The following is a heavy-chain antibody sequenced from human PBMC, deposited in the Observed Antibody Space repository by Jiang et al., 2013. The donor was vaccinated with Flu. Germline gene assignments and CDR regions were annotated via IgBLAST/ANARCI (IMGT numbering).Heavy chain of an antibody. J-gene: IGHJ6*02. CDR3: ARDRSKMWPEQSLLLYYGLDV. CDR1: GDSVSNDGAG. D-gene: IGHD3-22*01. CDR2: TYYRSKWYQ. Sequence: QTLSLTCVICGDSVSNDGAGWNWIRQSPSRGLEWLGRTYYRSKWYQDYAMSVKSRITINPDTSRNQFTLHLSSVSPEDTALYFCARDRSKMWPEQSLLLYYGLDVWGQGTTVTVSS. V-gene: IGHV6-1*01.